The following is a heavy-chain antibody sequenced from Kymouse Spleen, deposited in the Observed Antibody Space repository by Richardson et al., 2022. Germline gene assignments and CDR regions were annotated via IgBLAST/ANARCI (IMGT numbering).Heavy chain of an antibody. Sequence: QVQLQQWGAGLLKPSETLSLTCAVYGGSFSGYYWSWIRQPPGKGLEWIGEINHSGSTNYNPSLKSRVTISVDTSKNQFSLKLSSVTAADTAVYYCASSYHYDSSGYGNYWGQGTLVTVSS. J-gene: IGHJ4*02. CDR3: ASSYHYDSSGYGNY. CDR1: GGSFSGYY. CDR2: INHSGST. V-gene: IGHV4-34*01. D-gene: IGHD3-22*01.